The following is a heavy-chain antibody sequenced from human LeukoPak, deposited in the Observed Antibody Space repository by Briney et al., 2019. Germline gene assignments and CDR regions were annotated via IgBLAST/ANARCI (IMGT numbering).Heavy chain of an antibody. D-gene: IGHD6-6*01. CDR2: IKYSGST. J-gene: IGHJ6*03. CDR3: ARDVAAPDYYYMDV. CDR1: GGSFRDYY. V-gene: IGHV4-34*01. Sequence: SETLSLTCAVYGGSFRDYYWSWIRQTPGEGLQWIGGIKYSGSTDYNPSLKSRVTMSIDTSKNQFSLKLTSVTAADTAVYYCARDVAAPDYYYMDVWGKGTTVTVSS.